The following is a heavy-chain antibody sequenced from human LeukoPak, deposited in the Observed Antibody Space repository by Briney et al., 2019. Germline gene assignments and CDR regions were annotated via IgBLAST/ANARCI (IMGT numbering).Heavy chain of an antibody. D-gene: IGHD6-6*01. J-gene: IGHJ4*02. CDR3: ASPVYRQLVRTDY. CDR1: GGSISSSSYY. V-gene: IGHV4-39*01. Sequence: SETLSLTCTVSGGSISSSSYYWGWIRQPPGKGLEWIGSIYYSGSTYYNPSLKSRVTISVDTSKNQFSLKLSSVTAADTAVYYCASPVYRQLVRTDYWGQGTLVTVSS. CDR2: IYYSGST.